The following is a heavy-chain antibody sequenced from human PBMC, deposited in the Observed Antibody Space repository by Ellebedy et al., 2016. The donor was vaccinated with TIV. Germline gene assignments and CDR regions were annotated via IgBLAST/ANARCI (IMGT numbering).Heavy chain of an antibody. D-gene: IGHD1-26*01. Sequence: ASVKVSXXVSGYTLTELSMHWVRQAPGKGLEWMGGFDPEDGETIYAQKFQGRVTMTEDTSTDTAYMELSSLRSEDTAVYYCATDSTGSYPIGYYFDYWGQGTLVTVSS. CDR2: FDPEDGET. J-gene: IGHJ4*02. CDR3: ATDSTGSYPIGYYFDY. V-gene: IGHV1-24*01. CDR1: GYTLTELS.